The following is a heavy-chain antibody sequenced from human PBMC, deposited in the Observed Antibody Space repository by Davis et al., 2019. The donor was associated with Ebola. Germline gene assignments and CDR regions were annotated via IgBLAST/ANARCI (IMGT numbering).Heavy chain of an antibody. V-gene: IGHV1-2*02. Sequence: ASVKVSCKASGYTFTGYYMHWVRQAPGQGLEWMGWINPNSGGTNYAQKFQGRVTMTRDTSISTAYMELSRLRSDDTAVYYCATLGYSTNYYYYYGMDVWGQGTTVTVSS. CDR3: ATLGYSTNYYYYYGMDV. CDR2: INPNSGGT. D-gene: IGHD5-12*01. CDR1: GYTFTGYY. J-gene: IGHJ6*02.